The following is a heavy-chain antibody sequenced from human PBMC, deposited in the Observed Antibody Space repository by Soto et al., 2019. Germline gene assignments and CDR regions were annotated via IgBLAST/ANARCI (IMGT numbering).Heavy chain of an antibody. CDR1: GGTFSSYP. Sequence: QVQLVQSGAEVMKPGSSVKVSCKASGGTFSSYPISWVRQAPGQGLEWMGVIIPIFGSVNSAQKFQGRVTITADESTSTAYMELSSLRSEDTAVYYCARPRTTGTTKGYDYWGQGTLVTVSS. J-gene: IGHJ4*02. D-gene: IGHD1-1*01. CDR3: ARPRTTGTTKGYDY. V-gene: IGHV1-69*01. CDR2: IIPIFGSV.